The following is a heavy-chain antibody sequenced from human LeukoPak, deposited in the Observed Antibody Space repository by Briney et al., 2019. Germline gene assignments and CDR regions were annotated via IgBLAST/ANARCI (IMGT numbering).Heavy chain of an antibody. CDR1: GFTFSSYG. V-gene: IGHV3-30*03. J-gene: IGHJ4*02. CDR2: ISYDGSNK. Sequence: GGSLRLSCAASGFTFSSYGMHWVRQAPGKGLEWVAVISYDGSNKYYADSVKGRFTISRDNSKNTLYLQMNSLRAEDTAVYYCTSDLSSGWYEDYWGQGTLVTVSS. D-gene: IGHD6-19*01. CDR3: TSDLSSGWYEDY.